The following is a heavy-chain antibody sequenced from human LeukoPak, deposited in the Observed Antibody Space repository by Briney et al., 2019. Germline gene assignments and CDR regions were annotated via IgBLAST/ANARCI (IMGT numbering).Heavy chain of an antibody. CDR1: GYSFTDYW. CDR2: IYPGDSDT. V-gene: IGHV5-51*01. CDR3: ARPVTGKNWFDL. D-gene: IGHD7-27*01. J-gene: IGHJ5*02. Sequence: GESLKISCKVSGYSFTDYWIGWARQMPGKGLELMGIIYPGDSDTRYSPSFQGQVTISADKSISTAYLQWSSLKASDTAVYYCARPVTGKNWFDLWGQGTLVTVSS.